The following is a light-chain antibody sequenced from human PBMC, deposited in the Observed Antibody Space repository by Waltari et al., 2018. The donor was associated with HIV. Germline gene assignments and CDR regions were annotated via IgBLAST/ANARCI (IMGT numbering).Light chain of an antibody. Sequence: QSVLTQPPSASGTPGQRVTISCSGSSSNIGTNAVNWYQQLPGTAPKLLNYKGNERSCGVHDRFSASKSGAAASLAISGVQSEDEAVYDCAAWDDSLNEVFGGGTKLTVL. CDR1: SSNIGTNA. J-gene: IGLJ3*02. CDR2: KGN. V-gene: IGLV1-44*01. CDR3: AAWDDSLNEV.